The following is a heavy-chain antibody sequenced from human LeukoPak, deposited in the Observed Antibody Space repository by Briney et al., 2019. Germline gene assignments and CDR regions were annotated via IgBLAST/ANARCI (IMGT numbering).Heavy chain of an antibody. J-gene: IGHJ1*01. V-gene: IGHV3-30-3*01. CDR2: ISYDGSNK. CDR3: AKDRPLGGNSGYFQH. CDR1: GFTFSSYA. Sequence: GRSLRLSCAASGFTFSSYAMRWVRQAPGKGLEWVAVISYDGSNKYYADSVKGRFTISRDNSKNTLYLQMNSLRAEDTAVYYCAKDRPLGGNSGYFQHWGQGTLVTVSS. D-gene: IGHD4-23*01.